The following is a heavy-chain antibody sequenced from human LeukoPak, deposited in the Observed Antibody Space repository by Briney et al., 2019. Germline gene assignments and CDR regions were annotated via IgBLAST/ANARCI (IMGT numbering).Heavy chain of an antibody. J-gene: IGHJ4*02. V-gene: IGHV1-46*01. Sequence: GASVKVSCKASGYTFTSYYMHWVRQAPGQGLEWMGIINPSGGSTSYAQKFQGRVTMTRDMSTSTVYMELSSLRSEDTAVYYCARWSWNDGARDYWGQGTLVIVSS. D-gene: IGHD1-1*01. CDR2: INPSGGST. CDR1: GYTFTSYY. CDR3: ARWSWNDGARDY.